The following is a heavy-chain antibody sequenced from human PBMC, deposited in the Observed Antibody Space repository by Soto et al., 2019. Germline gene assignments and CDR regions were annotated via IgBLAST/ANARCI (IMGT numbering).Heavy chain of an antibody. Sequence: PGGSLRLSCAASGFTFSSDAMSWVRQGPGKGLEWVSAISGSGGSTYYADSVKGRFTISRDNSKNTLYLQMNSLRAEDTAVYYCAKDRYYYDSSGYYSELIDYWGQGTLVTVSS. V-gene: IGHV3-23*01. CDR1: GFTFSSDA. CDR3: AKDRYYYDSSGYYSELIDY. D-gene: IGHD3-22*01. CDR2: ISGSGGST. J-gene: IGHJ4*02.